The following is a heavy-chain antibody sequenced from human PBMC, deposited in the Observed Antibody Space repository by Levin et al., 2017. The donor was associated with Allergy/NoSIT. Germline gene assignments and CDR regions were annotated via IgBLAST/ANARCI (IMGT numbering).Heavy chain of an antibody. CDR3: ANSLGGYGDYEYAFDI. V-gene: IGHV3-23*01. Sequence: ETLSLTCAASGFTFSSYAMSWVRHAPGKGLEWVSAISGSGGSTYYADSVKGRFTISRDNSKNTLYLQMNSLRAEDTAVYYCANSLGGYGDYEYAFDIWGQGTMVTVSS. CDR1: GFTFSSYA. D-gene: IGHD4-17*01. CDR2: ISGSGGST. J-gene: IGHJ3*02.